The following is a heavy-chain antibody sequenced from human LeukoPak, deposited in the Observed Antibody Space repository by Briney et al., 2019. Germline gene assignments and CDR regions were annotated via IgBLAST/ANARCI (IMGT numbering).Heavy chain of an antibody. Sequence: ASVNVSCKVSGYTLTELSMHWVRQAPGKGLEWMGGFDPEDGETIYAQKFQGRVTMTEDTSTDTAYMELSSLRSEDTAVYYCATAKSIHGGPDYWGQGTLVTVSS. CDR2: FDPEDGET. CDR1: GYTLTELS. V-gene: IGHV1-24*01. J-gene: IGHJ4*02. CDR3: ATAKSIHGGPDY. D-gene: IGHD6-6*01.